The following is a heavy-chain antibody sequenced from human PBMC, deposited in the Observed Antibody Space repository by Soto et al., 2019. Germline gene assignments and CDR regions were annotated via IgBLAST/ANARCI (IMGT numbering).Heavy chain of an antibody. D-gene: IGHD3-22*01. Sequence: SETLSLTCTVSGGAISGYYWSWIRQSPGMRLEWIGYIHYSGSTNYNPSLKSRVTISVDTSKNQFSLKLSSVTAADTAVYFCARDAVPWGHYYDSSGYRPLAYYYGMDVWGQRTTVTVSS. V-gene: IGHV4-59*01. CDR2: IHYSGST. J-gene: IGHJ6*02. CDR3: ARDAVPWGHYYDSSGYRPLAYYYGMDV. CDR1: GGAISGYY.